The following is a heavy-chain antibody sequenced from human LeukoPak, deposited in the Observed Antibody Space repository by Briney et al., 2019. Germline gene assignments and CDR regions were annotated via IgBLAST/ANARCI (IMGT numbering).Heavy chain of an antibody. J-gene: IGHJ4*02. Sequence: GGSLRLSCAASGFTFSSCSMNWVRQAPGKGLEWVSSISSSSSYIYYADSVKGRFTISRDNARNSLYLQMNSLRAEDTAVYYCARGGYDILTGYFDYWGQGTLVTVSS. CDR1: GFTFSSCS. CDR3: ARGGYDILTGYFDY. V-gene: IGHV3-21*01. CDR2: ISSSSSYI. D-gene: IGHD3-9*01.